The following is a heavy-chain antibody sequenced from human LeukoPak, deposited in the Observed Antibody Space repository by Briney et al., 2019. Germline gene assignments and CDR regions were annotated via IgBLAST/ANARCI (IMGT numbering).Heavy chain of an antibody. CDR1: GFTFSSYA. V-gene: IGHV3-23*01. CDR3: AKAVHGYYYYYMDV. D-gene: IGHD1-1*01. Sequence: GGSLRLSCAASGFTFSSYAMSWVRQAPGKGLEWVSAISGSGGSTYYADSVKGRFTISRDNSKNTLYLQMNSLRAEDTAVYYCAKAVHGYYYYYMDVWGKGTTVTVSS. J-gene: IGHJ6*03. CDR2: ISGSGGST.